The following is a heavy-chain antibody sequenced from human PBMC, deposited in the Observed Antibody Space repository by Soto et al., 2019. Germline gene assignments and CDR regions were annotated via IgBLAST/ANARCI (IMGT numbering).Heavy chain of an antibody. CDR1: GFTFSIYG. D-gene: IGHD2-2*01. CDR3: AKDQIVVGPAAIFHPACLEY. CDR2: ISYDGSNK. V-gene: IGHV3-30*18. J-gene: IGHJ4*03. Sequence: GGSLRLSCAASGFTFSIYGMHLVRQSPGKGLEWVAFISYDGSNKYYADSVKGRFTISRDNSKNTLYLQMNSLRAEDTAVYYCAKDQIVVGPAAIFHPACLEYWGKERLV.